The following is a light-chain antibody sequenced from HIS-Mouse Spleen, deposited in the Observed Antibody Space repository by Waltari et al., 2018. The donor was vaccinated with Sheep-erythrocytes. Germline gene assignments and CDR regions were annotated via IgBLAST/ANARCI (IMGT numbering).Light chain of an antibody. V-gene: IGLV2-11*01. CDR2: DVS. Sequence: QSALTQPRSVSGSPGQSVTISCTGTSSDVGGYNYVSWYQQHPGKAPKLLIYDVGNQQPLGKAPRLMMYDVSKRPSVVPDRFSGSKYGNTASLTISGLQAEDEADYYCCSYAGSYNHVFATGTKVTVL. CDR3: CSYAGSYNHV. CDR1: SSDVGGYNY. J-gene: IGLJ1*01.